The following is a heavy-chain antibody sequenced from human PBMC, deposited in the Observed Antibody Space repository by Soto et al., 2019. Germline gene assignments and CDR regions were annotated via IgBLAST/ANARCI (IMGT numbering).Heavy chain of an antibody. CDR2: ISSGGTT. D-gene: IGHD4-17*01. V-gene: IGHV3-53*01. Sequence: GGSLRLSCAASGFNVNSSYMTWIRQAPGKGLQWVADISSGGTTKYTDSVRGRFSISRDMSKNTLYLQMNSLRVEDTAIYSCARQFPSDNYGNRLDPWGQGTLVTVS. CDR3: ARQFPSDNYGNRLDP. J-gene: IGHJ5*02. CDR1: GFNVNSSY.